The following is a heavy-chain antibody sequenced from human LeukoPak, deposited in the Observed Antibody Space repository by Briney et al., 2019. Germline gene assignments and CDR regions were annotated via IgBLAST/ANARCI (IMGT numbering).Heavy chain of an antibody. V-gene: IGHV3-23*01. Sequence: GGSLRLSCAASGFTFSCYAMSWVRQAPGKGLGWVSAISSNGDSTYYADSGKGRFTNYRDNTQNTLYLQMNSLETEDTAVYYCAGVLPLVGSMDVWGQGTTVTVSS. CDR1: GFTFSCYA. CDR3: AGVLPLVGSMDV. CDR2: ISSNGDST. J-gene: IGHJ6*02. D-gene: IGHD1-26*01.